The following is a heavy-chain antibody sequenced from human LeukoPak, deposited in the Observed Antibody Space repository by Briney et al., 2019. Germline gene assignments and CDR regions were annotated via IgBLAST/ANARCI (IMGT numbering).Heavy chain of an antibody. V-gene: IGHV3-53*01. D-gene: IGHD3-10*01. CDR3: ANLPRGDY. CDR1: GFTVSRNY. CDR2: IYSGGNT. Sequence: GGSLRLSCAASGFTVSRNYMSWVRQAPGKGLEWVSVIYSGGNTYYADFVKGRFTISRDNSKNTQYLQINSLTAEDTAVYYCANLPRGDYWGLGTLVTVSS. J-gene: IGHJ4*02.